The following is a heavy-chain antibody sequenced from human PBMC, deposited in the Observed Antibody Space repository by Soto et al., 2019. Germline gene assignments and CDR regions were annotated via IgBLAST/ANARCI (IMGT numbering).Heavy chain of an antibody. Sequence: SETLSLTCTVSGGSISSYYWSWIRQPPGKGLEWIGYIYYSGSTNYNLSLKSRVTISVDTSKNQLSLRMNSVTAADTAVYYCAREGTTGNFDYWGQGTPVTVSS. CDR2: IYYSGST. D-gene: IGHD3-9*01. CDR3: AREGTTGNFDY. CDR1: GGSISSYY. V-gene: IGHV4-59*01. J-gene: IGHJ4*02.